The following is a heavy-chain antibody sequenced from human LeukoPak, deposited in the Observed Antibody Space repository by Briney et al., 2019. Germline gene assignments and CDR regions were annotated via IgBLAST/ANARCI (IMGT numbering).Heavy chain of an antibody. D-gene: IGHD2-15*01. V-gene: IGHV3-30*02. Sequence: GGSLRLSCAASGFTFSSYGMHWVRQAPGKGLEWVAFIRYDGSNKYYADSVKGRFTISRDNSKNTLYLQMNSLRAEDTAVYYCARVVAEAVVAATPNNYYYYYMDVWGKGTTVTISS. CDR1: GFTFSSYG. CDR2: IRYDGSNK. J-gene: IGHJ6*03. CDR3: ARVVAEAVVAATPNNYYYYYMDV.